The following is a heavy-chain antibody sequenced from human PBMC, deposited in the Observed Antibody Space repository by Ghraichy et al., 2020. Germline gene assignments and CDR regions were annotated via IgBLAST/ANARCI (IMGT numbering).Heavy chain of an antibody. CDR3: ARDQRNYGGTYFDY. Sequence: GGSLRLSCAGSEFSFISHSMHWVRQAPGKGLEWVSGISGSGGNTYYADSVKGRFTISRDTAKNILERQMSSLRAEDTAVYYCARDQRNYGGTYFDYWGHGALVTVSS. J-gene: IGHJ4*01. CDR1: EFSFISHS. D-gene: IGHD4/OR15-4a*01. V-gene: IGHV3-23*01. CDR2: ISGSGGNT.